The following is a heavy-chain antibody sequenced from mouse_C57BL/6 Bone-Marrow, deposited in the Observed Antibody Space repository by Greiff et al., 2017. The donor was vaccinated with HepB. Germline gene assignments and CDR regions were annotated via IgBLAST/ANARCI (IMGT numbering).Heavy chain of an antibody. J-gene: IGHJ2*01. CDR2: IYPGSGST. D-gene: IGHD1-1*01. V-gene: IGHV1-55*01. CDR1: GYTFTSYW. CDR3: ARISFITTVVADY. Sequence: QVHVKQSGAELVKPGASVKMSCKASGYTFTSYWITWVKQRPGQGLEWIGDIYPGSGSTYYNEKFKSKATLTVDTSSSTAYMQLSSLTSEDSAVYYCARISFITTVVADYWGQGTTLTVSS.